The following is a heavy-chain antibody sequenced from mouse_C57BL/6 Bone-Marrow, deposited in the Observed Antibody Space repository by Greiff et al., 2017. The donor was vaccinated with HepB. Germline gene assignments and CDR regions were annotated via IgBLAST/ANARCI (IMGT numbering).Heavy chain of an antibody. V-gene: IGHV1-4*01. J-gene: IGHJ2*01. CDR1: GYTFTSYT. CDR3: ALYDYGYFDY. D-gene: IGHD2-4*01. CDR2: INPSSGYT. Sequence: QVQLQQSGAELARPGASVKMSCKASGYTFTSYTMHWVKQRPGQGLEWIGYINPSSGYTKYNQKFKDKATLTADKSSSTAYMQLSSLTSEDSAVYYCALYDYGYFDYWGQGTTLTVSS.